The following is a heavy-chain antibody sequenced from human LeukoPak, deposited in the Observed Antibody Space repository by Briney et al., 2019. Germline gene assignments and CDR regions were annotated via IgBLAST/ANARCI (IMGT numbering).Heavy chain of an antibody. CDR1: GFTFSSYW. Sequence: PGGSLRLSCAASGFTFSSYWMSWVRQAPGKGLEWVANIKQDGSEKYYVDSVKGRFTISRDNAKNSLYLQMNSLRAEDKAVYYCARDIRQDSGYSSGWFDDAFDIWGQGTMVTVSS. V-gene: IGHV3-7*01. J-gene: IGHJ3*02. D-gene: IGHD6-19*01. CDR3: ARDIRQDSGYSSGWFDDAFDI. CDR2: IKQDGSEK.